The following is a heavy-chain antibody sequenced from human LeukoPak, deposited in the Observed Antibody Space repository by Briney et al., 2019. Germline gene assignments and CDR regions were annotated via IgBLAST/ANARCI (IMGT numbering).Heavy chain of an antibody. J-gene: IGHJ6*02. CDR1: GGTFSSYA. Sequence: GSSVKVSCKASGGTFSSYAISWVRQAPGQGLEWMGGIIPIFGTANYAQKFQGRVTITADESTSTAYMELSSLRSEDTAVYYCARESAEDSYPRDYYYGMDVWGQGTTVTVSS. CDR3: ARESAEDSYPRDYYYGMDV. CDR2: IIPIFGTA. D-gene: IGHD5-18*01. V-gene: IGHV1-69*01.